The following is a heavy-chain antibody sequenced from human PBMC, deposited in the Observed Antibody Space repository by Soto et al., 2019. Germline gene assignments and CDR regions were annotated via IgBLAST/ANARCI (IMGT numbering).Heavy chain of an antibody. Sequence: EVQLMESGGGLVQPGGSLRLSCAASGFTFSTYWMHWVRQVPGKGLVWVSRINSDGGSTTYADSVKGRFTISRDNAKSTLYLQLNSLRVEDTAVYYCASSLLTPFDYWGQGTLVTVSS. CDR1: GFTFSTYW. CDR3: ASSLLTPFDY. J-gene: IGHJ4*02. D-gene: IGHD7-27*01. CDR2: INSDGGST. V-gene: IGHV3-74*01.